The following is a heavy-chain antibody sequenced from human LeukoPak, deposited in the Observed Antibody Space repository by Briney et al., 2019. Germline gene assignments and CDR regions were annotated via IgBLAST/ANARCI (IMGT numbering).Heavy chain of an antibody. V-gene: IGHV4-30-4*08. CDR2: IYYSGST. CDR1: GGSISSGDYY. D-gene: IGHD3-3*01. CDR3: ASHNYDFWSGHQSTYYYMDV. Sequence: PSETLSLTCTVSGGSISSGDYYWRWIRQPPGKGLEWIGYIYYSGSTYYNPSLKSRVTISVDTSKNQFSLKLSSVTAADTAVYYCASHNYDFWSGHQSTYYYMDVWGKGTTVTVSS. J-gene: IGHJ6*03.